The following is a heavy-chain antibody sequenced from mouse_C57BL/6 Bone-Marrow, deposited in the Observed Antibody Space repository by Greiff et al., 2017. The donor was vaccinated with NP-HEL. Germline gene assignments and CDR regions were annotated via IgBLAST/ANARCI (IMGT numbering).Heavy chain of an antibody. D-gene: IGHD1-1*01. CDR3: ARPLLLRNYYAMDY. CDR1: GFTFSDYY. V-gene: IGHV5-12*01. CDR2: ISNGGGST. Sequence: EVKLVESGGGLVQPGGSLKLSCAASGFTFSDYYMYWVRQTPEKRLEWVAYISNGGGSTYYPDTVKGRFTISRDNAKNTLYLQMSRLKSEDTAMYYCARPLLLRNYYAMDYWGQGTSVTVSS. J-gene: IGHJ4*01.